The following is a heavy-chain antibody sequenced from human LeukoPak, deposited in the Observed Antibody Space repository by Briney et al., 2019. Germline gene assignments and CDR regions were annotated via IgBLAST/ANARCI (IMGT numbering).Heavy chain of an antibody. D-gene: IGHD3-10*01. Sequence: GGSLRLSCAASGFTFDDYAMHWVRQAPGKGLEWVSGISWNSGSIGYADSVKGRFTISRDNAKNSLYLQMNSLRAEDTALYYCAKGKRDGSGSYYVFLRHYYFDYWGQGTLVTVSS. J-gene: IGHJ4*02. V-gene: IGHV3-9*01. CDR3: AKGKRDGSGSYYVFLRHYYFDY. CDR2: ISWNSGSI. CDR1: GFTFDDYA.